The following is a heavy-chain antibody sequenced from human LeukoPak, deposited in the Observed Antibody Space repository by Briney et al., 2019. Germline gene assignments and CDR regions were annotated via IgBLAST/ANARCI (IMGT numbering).Heavy chain of an antibody. Sequence: GGSLRLSCAASGFTFSTYWMYWVRQAPGKGLVWVSRINSDGSSTSYADSVKGRFTISRDNAKNTLYLQMNSLRAEDTAVYYCTRDQYNSGWYYFDYWGQGTLATVSS. J-gene: IGHJ4*02. CDR2: INSDGSST. D-gene: IGHD6-19*01. V-gene: IGHV3-74*01. CDR3: TRDQYNSGWYYFDY. CDR1: GFTFSTYW.